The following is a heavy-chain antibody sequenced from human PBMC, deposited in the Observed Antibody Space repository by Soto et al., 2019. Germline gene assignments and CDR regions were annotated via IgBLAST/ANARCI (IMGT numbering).Heavy chain of an antibody. CDR2: MNPNSGNT. CDR3: FTMYYDFWSGYYYYMDV. D-gene: IGHD3-3*01. J-gene: IGHJ6*03. Sequence: ASVKVSCKDSGYTFTSYDINWVRQATGQGLEWMGWMNPNSGNTGYAQKYQGRVTMTRNTSISTAYMELSSLRSEDTAVYYCFTMYYDFWSGYYYYMDVWGKGTTVTVSS. CDR1: GYTFTSYD. V-gene: IGHV1-8*01.